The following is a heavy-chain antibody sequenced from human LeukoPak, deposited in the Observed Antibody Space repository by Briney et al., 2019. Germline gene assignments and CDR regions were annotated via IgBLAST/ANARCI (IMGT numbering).Heavy chain of an antibody. CDR3: ARGADDNNAFDV. CDR2: ISAYNDKT. Sequence: ASVKVSCKTSGYTFINYGVTWVRQAPGQGLEWMGWISAYNDKTNYAQSLQGRVTMTTDTSTRTAYMELRSLRSDDTAVYHCARGADDNNAFDVWGRGTLVTVSS. V-gene: IGHV1-18*01. D-gene: IGHD3-9*01. CDR1: GYTFINYG. J-gene: IGHJ3*01.